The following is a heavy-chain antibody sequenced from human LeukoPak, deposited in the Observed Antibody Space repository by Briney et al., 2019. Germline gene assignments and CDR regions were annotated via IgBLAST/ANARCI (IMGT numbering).Heavy chain of an antibody. CDR3: GRAMTD. J-gene: IGHJ4*02. CDR2: MNQDGSEK. CDR1: GFTFSSYW. D-gene: IGHD2-21*02. V-gene: IGHV3-7*03. Sequence: GGSLRLSCAASGFTFSSYWMHWVRQAPGKGLEWVANMNQDGSEKYYVDSVKGQFTISRDNAKNSLYLQMNSLRAEDTAVYYCGRAMTDWGQGILVTVSS.